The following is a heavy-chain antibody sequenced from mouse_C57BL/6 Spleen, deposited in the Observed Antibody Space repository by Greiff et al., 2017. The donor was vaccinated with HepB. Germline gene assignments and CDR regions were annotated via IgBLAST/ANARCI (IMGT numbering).Heavy chain of an antibody. CDR2: IDPSDSDT. Sequence: QVQLQQPGAELVKPGASVKLSCKASGYTFTSYWMQWVKQRPGQGLEWIGEIDPSDSDTTYNQKFKGKATLTVDTSSSTAYMQLSSLTSEDSAVYYCAKLKEGYAMDYWGQGTSVTVSS. CDR3: AKLKEGYAMDY. V-gene: IGHV1-50*01. CDR1: GYTFTSYW. J-gene: IGHJ4*01. D-gene: IGHD1-3*01.